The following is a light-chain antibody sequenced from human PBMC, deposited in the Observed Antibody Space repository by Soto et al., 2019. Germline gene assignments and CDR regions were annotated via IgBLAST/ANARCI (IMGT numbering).Light chain of an antibody. CDR2: EDN. J-gene: IGLJ2*01. CDR3: QAWDSSTVV. Sequence: SYELIQSPSVSVSPGQTASITCSGDKLGNKYASWYQQTPGQSPVLVIYEDNRRPSGIPERFSGSNSGTTATLTISGTQAMDEADYYCQAWDSSTVVFGGGTKLTVL. V-gene: IGLV3-1*01. CDR1: KLGNKY.